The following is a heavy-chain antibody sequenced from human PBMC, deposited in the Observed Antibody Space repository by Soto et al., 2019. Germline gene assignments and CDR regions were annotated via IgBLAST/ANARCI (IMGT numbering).Heavy chain of an antibody. CDR2: IHTGNGNP. V-gene: IGHV1-3*04. CDR1: GYTFTSYA. CDR3: ARQDPRGNGWYHWFDP. Sequence: QVHLVQSGAEVKKPGASVKVSCKASGYTFTSYAMHWVRQAPGQRLEWMGWIHTGNGNPKYSQKFQGRVTSTRDTSASTAYMELSSLTSEDTAVYYCARQDPRGNGWYHWFDPWGQGTLVTVSS. D-gene: IGHD6-19*01. J-gene: IGHJ5*02.